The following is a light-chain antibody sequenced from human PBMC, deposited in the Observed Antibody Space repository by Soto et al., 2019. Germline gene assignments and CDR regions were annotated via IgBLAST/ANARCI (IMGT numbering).Light chain of an antibody. CDR3: QQYTNWPPPFT. Sequence: EIVMTQSPATLSVSPGERATLSCRASQSVSSNLAWYQQKPGQAPRLLIYGASTRATGIPARFSGSGSGTEFTLTISSLQSEDFAVYYCQQYTNWPPPFTFGPGTKVDIK. J-gene: IGKJ3*01. V-gene: IGKV3-15*01. CDR1: QSVSSN. CDR2: GAS.